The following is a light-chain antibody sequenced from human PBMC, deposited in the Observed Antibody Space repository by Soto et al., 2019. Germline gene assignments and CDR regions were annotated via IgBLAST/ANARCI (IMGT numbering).Light chain of an antibody. Sequence: EIVMTQSPATLSASPGERATLSCRASQSVNNNVAWYQQKPGQGPRLLLYGASTRATGTPARFSGSGSGTDFTLTISSLQSEDFAVYYCQQYNSWPKFGQGTKLEIK. CDR1: QSVNNN. CDR2: GAS. V-gene: IGKV3-15*01. J-gene: IGKJ1*01. CDR3: QQYNSWPK.